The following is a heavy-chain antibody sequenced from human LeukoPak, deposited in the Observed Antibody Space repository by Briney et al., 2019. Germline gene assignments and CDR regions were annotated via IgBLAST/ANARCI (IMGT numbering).Heavy chain of an antibody. CDR3: ARELIGILSGYSYNDY. Sequence: SVKVSCKASGGTFSSYAISWVRQAPGQGLEWMGRISPIFGTANYAQKFQGRVTITTDESTSTAYMELSSLRSEDTAVYYCARELIGILSGYSYNDYWGQGTLVTVSS. V-gene: IGHV1-69*05. D-gene: IGHD5-18*01. CDR1: GGTFSSYA. J-gene: IGHJ4*02. CDR2: ISPIFGTA.